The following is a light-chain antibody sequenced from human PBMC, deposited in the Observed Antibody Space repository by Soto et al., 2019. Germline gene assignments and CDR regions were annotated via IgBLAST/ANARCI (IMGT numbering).Light chain of an antibody. CDR3: QQCRNFPLT. Sequence: EIVMTQSPATLSVSPGEGATLSCKASQNVYNNLAWYQQRPGQPPRLLIYDASTRATGISARFSGSGYGTEFTLTISSLQSLVFAVHFRQQCRNFPLTFGGGTRVDSK. J-gene: IGKJ4*01. CDR2: DAS. V-gene: IGKV3-15*01. CDR1: QNVYNN.